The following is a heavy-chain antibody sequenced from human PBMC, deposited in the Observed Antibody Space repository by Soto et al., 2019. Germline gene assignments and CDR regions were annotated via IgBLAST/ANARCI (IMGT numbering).Heavy chain of an antibody. Sequence: QVQLQESVPGLVNPSETLSLTCSVSGVSTSNHYWTWIRKPPGQGPEWIGCIYYRGTTNYNTSFNSRVTISVHTSKNQFSLKLTSVTTADTAVYYCARGDGSPYHDHEFDYWGQVILVTVSS. D-gene: IGHD2-2*01. CDR3: ARGDGSPYHDHEFDY. CDR2: IYYRGTT. V-gene: IGHV4-59*11. J-gene: IGHJ4*02. CDR1: GVSTSNHY.